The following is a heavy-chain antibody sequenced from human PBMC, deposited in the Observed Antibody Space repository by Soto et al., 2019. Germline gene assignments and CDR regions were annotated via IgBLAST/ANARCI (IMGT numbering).Heavy chain of an antibody. CDR3: ARDPSTSGRSGHDY. J-gene: IGHJ4*02. CDR1: GYTFTNYG. CDR2: INAYNGNT. V-gene: IGHV1-18*01. D-gene: IGHD6-25*01. Sequence: QVQLVQSGVEVKKPGASVKVSCKASGYTFTNYGISWVRQAPGQGLEWVGWINAYNGNTNYAQNLQGRAALTTDTSASTAYMDLRSLRSDDTAVYYCARDPSTSGRSGHDYWGQGTLVTVSS.